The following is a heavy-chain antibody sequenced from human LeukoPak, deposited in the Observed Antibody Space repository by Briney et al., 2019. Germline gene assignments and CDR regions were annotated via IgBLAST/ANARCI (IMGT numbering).Heavy chain of an antibody. J-gene: IGHJ4*02. CDR3: ARDLPDMEGYDSSGYYFDY. CDR1: GFTFSNYW. CDR2: IKQDGGEK. Sequence: GGSLRLSCAASGFTFSNYWMNWVRQAPGKGLEWVANIKQDGGEKSYVDSVKGRFTISRDNAKNSLHLQMNSLRAEDTAVYYCARDLPDMEGYDSSGYYFDYWGQGTLVTVSS. V-gene: IGHV3-7*01. D-gene: IGHD3-22*01.